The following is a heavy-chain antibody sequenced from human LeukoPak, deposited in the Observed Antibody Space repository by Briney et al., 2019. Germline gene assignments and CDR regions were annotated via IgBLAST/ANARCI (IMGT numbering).Heavy chain of an antibody. CDR1: GFTFSSYE. CDR2: ISSSGSTI. CDR3: ARTVWFGELST. J-gene: IGHJ5*02. V-gene: IGHV3-48*03. D-gene: IGHD3-10*01. Sequence: GGSLRLSCAASGFTFSSYEMNWVRQAPGKGLEWVSYISSSGSTIYYADSVKGRFTISRDNAKNSLYLQMNSLRAEDTAVYYCARTVWFGELSTWGQGTLVTVSS.